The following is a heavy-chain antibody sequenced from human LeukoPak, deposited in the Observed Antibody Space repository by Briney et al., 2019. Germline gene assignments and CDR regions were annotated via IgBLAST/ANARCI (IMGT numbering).Heavy chain of an antibody. D-gene: IGHD6-19*01. CDR1: GSTFSSYG. Sequence: GGSLRLSCAASGSTFSSYGMHWVRQAPGKGLEWVAVISYDGSNKYYADSVKGRFTISRDNSKNTLYLQMNSLRAEDTAVYYCAKGIAVASFDYWGQGTLVTVSS. J-gene: IGHJ4*02. V-gene: IGHV3-30*18. CDR2: ISYDGSNK. CDR3: AKGIAVASFDY.